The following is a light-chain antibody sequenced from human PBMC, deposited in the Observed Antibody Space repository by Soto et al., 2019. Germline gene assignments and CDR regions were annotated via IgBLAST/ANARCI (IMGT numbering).Light chain of an antibody. J-gene: IGLJ1*01. CDR2: GNS. CDR1: SSNIGAGYD. CDR3: QSYDSSLSGSV. V-gene: IGLV1-40*01. Sequence: QSVPTQPPSGSGAPGQMVTISCTGGSSNIGAGYDVQWYQQLPGTAPKLFIYGNSNRPSGVPDRFSGSKSGTSGSLAITGLQAEDEAYYYCQSYDSSLSGSVFGTGTKVTLL.